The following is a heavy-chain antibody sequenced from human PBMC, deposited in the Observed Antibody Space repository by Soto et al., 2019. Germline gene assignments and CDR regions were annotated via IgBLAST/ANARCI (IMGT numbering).Heavy chain of an antibody. CDR2: INHSGST. D-gene: IGHD2-15*01. CDR3: ARGAFKDIVVVVAADQVANNWFDP. J-gene: IGHJ5*02. Sequence: SETLSLTCAVYGGSFSGYYWSWIRQPPGKGLEWIGEINHSGSTNYNPSLKSRVTISVDTSKNQFSLKLSSVTAADTAVYYCARGAFKDIVVVVAADQVANNWFDPWGQGTLVTVSS. V-gene: IGHV4-34*01. CDR1: GGSFSGYY.